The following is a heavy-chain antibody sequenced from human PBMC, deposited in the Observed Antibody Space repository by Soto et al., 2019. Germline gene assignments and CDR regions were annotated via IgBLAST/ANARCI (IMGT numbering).Heavy chain of an antibody. CDR2: IDHSGYT. CDR1: GGSFSGYY. J-gene: IGHJ5*02. Sequence: QVQLQQWGAGLLKPSETLSLTCAVYGGSFSGYYWNWIRQPPGKGLEWIGEIDHSGYTNYNPSLKSRVTISVDTSKNQFSLRLTSVTVADTAVYYCARVRDWFDPWGQGTLVTVSS. D-gene: IGHD3-3*01. V-gene: IGHV4-34*01. CDR3: ARVRDWFDP.